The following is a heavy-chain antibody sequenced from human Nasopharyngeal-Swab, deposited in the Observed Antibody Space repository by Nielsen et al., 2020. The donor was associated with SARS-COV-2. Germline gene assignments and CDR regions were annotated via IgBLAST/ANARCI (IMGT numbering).Heavy chain of an antibody. CDR2: INTNTGNP. V-gene: IGHV7-4-1*02. D-gene: IGHD5-24*01. CDR3: ARGRGEMATIDY. Sequence: WVRQAPGQGLEWMGWINTNTGNPTYAQGFTGRFVFSLDTPVSTAYLQISSLKAEDTAVYYCARGRGEMATIDYWGQGTLVTVSS. J-gene: IGHJ4*02.